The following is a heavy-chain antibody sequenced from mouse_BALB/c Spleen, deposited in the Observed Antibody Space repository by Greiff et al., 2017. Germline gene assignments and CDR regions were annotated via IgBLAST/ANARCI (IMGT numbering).Heavy chain of an antibody. D-gene: IGHD1-1*01. CDR3: ARAFYYYGSSPLDD. V-gene: IGHV7-3*02. Sequence: EVKLVESGGGLVQPGGSLRLSCAPSGFTFTDYYMSWVRQPPGKALEWLGFIRNKANGYTTEYSASVKGRFTISRDNSQSILYLQMNTLRAEDSATYYCARAFYYYGSSPLDDWGQGTTLTVSS. J-gene: IGHJ2*01. CDR2: IRNKANGYTT. CDR1: GFTFTDYY.